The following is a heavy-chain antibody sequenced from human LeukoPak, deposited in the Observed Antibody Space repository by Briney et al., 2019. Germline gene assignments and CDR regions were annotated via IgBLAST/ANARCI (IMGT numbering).Heavy chain of an antibody. CDR1: GLTFSSYS. D-gene: IGHD2-21*01. Sequence: GGSLRLSCAASGLTFSSYSMNWVRQAPGKGLEWVSYISSSSSTIYYADSVKGRFTISRDNAKNSLYLQMNSLRAEDTAVYYCARAGIVVVIVHFDYWGQGTLVTVSS. CDR2: ISSSSSTI. V-gene: IGHV3-48*01. CDR3: ARAGIVVVIVHFDY. J-gene: IGHJ4*02.